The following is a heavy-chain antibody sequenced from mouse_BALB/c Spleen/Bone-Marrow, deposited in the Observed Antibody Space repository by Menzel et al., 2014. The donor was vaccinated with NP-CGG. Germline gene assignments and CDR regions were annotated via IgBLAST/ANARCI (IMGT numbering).Heavy chain of an antibody. CDR1: GYTFXDYV. CDR3: VRGPWFAY. V-gene: IGHV1-77*01. Sequence: VHLVESGPELVKPGASVKMSCKASGYTFXDYVINWVNQRTGQGLEWIGEIYPGSGSSYYNEKFKGKATLTADKSSNTAYMQLSSLTSEDSAVYFCVRGPWFAYWGQGTLVTVSA. J-gene: IGHJ3*01. CDR2: IYPGSGSS.